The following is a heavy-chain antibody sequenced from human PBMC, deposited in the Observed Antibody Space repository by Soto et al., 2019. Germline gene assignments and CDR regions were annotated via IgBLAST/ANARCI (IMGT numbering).Heavy chain of an antibody. Sequence: SETLSLICTVSGGSISSSSYYWGWIRQPPGKGLEWIGSIYYSGSTYYNPSLKSRVTISVDTSKNQFSLKLSSVTAADTAVYYCARDPYSSWFDPWGHVTLVTVYS. D-gene: IGHD2-21*01. CDR1: GGSISSSSYY. CDR2: IYYSGST. J-gene: IGHJ5*02. CDR3: ARDPYSSWFDP. V-gene: IGHV4-39*02.